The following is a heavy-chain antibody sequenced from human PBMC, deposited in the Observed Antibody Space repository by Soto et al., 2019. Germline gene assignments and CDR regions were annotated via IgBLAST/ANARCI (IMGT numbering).Heavy chain of an antibody. J-gene: IGHJ4*02. CDR1: GGSISSYY. V-gene: IGHV4-59*01. D-gene: IGHD3-3*01. CDR3: ARVRVLRFLEWLLPVGDFED. Sequence: SETLSLTCTVSGGSISSYYWSWIRQPPGKGLEWIGYIYYSGSTNYNPSLKSRVTISVDTSKNQFSLKLSSVTAADTAVYYCARVRVLRFLEWLLPVGDFEDWGQGTRVTVSS. CDR2: IYYSGST.